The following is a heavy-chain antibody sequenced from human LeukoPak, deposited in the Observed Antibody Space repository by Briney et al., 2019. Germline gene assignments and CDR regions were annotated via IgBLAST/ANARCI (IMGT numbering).Heavy chain of an antibody. Sequence: GGSLRLSCAASGFTFSDHYMEWVRQAPGKGLEWVSTLSGSGGNTYYADSVKGRVTISRDNSKNTLYLQMNSLRAEDTAVYHCAKGSYYYDSADYFDYWGQGTLVTVSS. V-gene: IGHV3-23*01. CDR1: GFTFSDHY. J-gene: IGHJ4*02. CDR2: LSGSGGNT. CDR3: AKGSYYYDSADYFDY. D-gene: IGHD3-22*01.